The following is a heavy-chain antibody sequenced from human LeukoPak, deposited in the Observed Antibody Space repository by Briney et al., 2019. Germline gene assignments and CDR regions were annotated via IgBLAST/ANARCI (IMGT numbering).Heavy chain of an antibody. D-gene: IGHD6-19*01. CDR2: INPNSGGT. V-gene: IGHV1-2*02. CDR3: ATVRGAVAGTSSFYYYMDV. J-gene: IGHJ6*03. Sequence: ASVKVSCKASGYTFTGYYMHWVRQAPGQGLEWMGWINPNSGGTNYAQKFQGRVTMTEDTSTDTAYMELSSLRSEDTAVYYCATVRGAVAGTSSFYYYMDVWGKGTTVTISS. CDR1: GYTFTGYY.